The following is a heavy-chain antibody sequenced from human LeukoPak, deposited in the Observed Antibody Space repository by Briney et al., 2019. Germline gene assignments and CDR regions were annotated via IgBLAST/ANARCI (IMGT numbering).Heavy chain of an antibody. D-gene: IGHD6-13*01. CDR2: INHSGST. V-gene: IGHV4-34*01. J-gene: IGHJ4*02. CDR1: GGSFSGYY. Sequence: SETLSLTCAVYGGSFSGYYWSWIRQPPGKGLEWIGEINHSGSTNYNPSLKSRVTISVDTSKNQFSLKLSSVTAADTAVYYCASPVYEQQLVSSDYWGQGTLVTVSS. CDR3: ASPVYEQQLVSSDY.